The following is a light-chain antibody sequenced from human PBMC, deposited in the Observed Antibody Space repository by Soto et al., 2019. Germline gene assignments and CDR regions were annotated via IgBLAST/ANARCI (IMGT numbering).Light chain of an antibody. CDR1: QTITTF. CDR2: AAS. CDR3: QQSYNTPPWT. V-gene: IGKV1-39*01. Sequence: DIQMTQSPSSLSASVGDRVTITCRASQTITTFLNWYQQKPGKAPKLLIYAASILESGVPSRFSGSGSGTDFTLTISSLQPEDFAMYYCQQSYNTPPWTFCQWTKVEIK. J-gene: IGKJ1*01.